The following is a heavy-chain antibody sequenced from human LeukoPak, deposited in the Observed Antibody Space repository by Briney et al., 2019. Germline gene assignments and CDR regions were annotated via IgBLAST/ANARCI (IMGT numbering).Heavy chain of an antibody. V-gene: IGHV1-58*02. J-gene: IGHJ2*01. D-gene: IGHD6-13*01. CDR1: GFTFTSSA. CDR3: AADFAAAGTTEYFDL. CDR2: IVVGIGNT. Sequence: GTSVKVSCKASGFTFTSSAMQWVRQARGQRLEWIGWIVVGIGNTNYAQKFQERVTITRDMSTSTAYMELSSLRSEDTAVYYCAADFAAAGTTEYFDLWGRGTLVTVSS.